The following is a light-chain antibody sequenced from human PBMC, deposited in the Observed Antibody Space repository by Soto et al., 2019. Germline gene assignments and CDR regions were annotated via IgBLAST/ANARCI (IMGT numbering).Light chain of an antibody. Sequence: ETVWTQSPDTVSLAPGERANLCCRTSQSVSTHLAWYQQRPGQPPRLLIYDASTRATGIPARFSGSGSGTDFTLAISSLDPEDFAVYYCQQRIDWPPTFGQGTRLEI. V-gene: IGKV3-11*01. CDR1: QSVSTH. J-gene: IGKJ5*01. CDR2: DAS. CDR3: QQRIDWPPT.